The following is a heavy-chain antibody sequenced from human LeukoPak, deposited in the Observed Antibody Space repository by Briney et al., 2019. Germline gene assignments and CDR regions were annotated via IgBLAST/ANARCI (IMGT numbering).Heavy chain of an antibody. Sequence: PGGSLRLSCAASGFTFSSSWMLWVRQAPGKGLLWVSRINTDGSSTSYADSVKGRFTISRDNAENTLYLQMNSLRAEDTAVYYCARGPMVRGAYGMDVRGQGTTVTVSS. J-gene: IGHJ6*02. CDR2: INTDGSST. CDR3: ARGPMVRGAYGMDV. CDR1: GFTFSSSW. D-gene: IGHD3-10*01. V-gene: IGHV3-74*01.